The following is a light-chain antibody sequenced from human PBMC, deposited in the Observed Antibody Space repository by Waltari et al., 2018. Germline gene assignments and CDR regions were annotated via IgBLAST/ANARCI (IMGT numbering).Light chain of an antibody. Sequence: SYVLAQPPSVSVAPGKTARITCGGDDIGMKSVPWYQQKSGQAPVLVIYDEIDRPSGIPDRFSGSNSGDTATLTITRVAAGDEADYYCQVWDTSRDHWVFGGGTKLTVL. CDR3: QVWDTSRDHWV. V-gene: IGLV3-21*03. CDR2: DEI. CDR1: DIGMKS. J-gene: IGLJ3*02.